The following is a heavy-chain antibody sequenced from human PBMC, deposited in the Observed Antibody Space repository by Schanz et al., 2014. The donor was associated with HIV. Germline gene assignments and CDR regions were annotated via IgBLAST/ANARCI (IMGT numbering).Heavy chain of an antibody. CDR3: AKSNGGDTAVVQYYFDY. CDR2: IKEDGIEK. Sequence: ELQLVESGGGLVQPGGSLRLSCAASGFRFRSYWMSWVRQAPGKGLEWVANIKEDGIEKYYVDSVKGRFTISRDNAKNSLYLNMYSLRAEDTAVYFCAKSNGGDTAVVQYYFDYWGQGTLVSVSS. D-gene: IGHD5-18*01. J-gene: IGHJ4*02. CDR1: GFRFRSYW. V-gene: IGHV3-7*01.